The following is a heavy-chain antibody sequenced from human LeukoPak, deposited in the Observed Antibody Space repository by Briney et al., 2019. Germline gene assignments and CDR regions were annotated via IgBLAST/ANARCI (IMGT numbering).Heavy chain of an antibody. CDR2: INPNSGVT. D-gene: IGHD3-10*01. CDR1: GYTFTGYY. CDR3: ARGVLLWFGESQGADY. Sequence: ASVKVSCKASGYTFTGYYMHWVRQAPGQGLEWMGWINPNSGVTNYAQKFQGRVTMTRDTSISTAYMELSRLRSDDTAVYYCARGVLLWFGESQGADYWGQGTLVTVSS. V-gene: IGHV1-2*02. J-gene: IGHJ4*02.